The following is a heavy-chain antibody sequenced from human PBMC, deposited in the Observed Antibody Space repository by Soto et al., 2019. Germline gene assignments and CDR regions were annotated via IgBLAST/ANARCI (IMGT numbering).Heavy chain of an antibody. CDR3: EVTTGY. J-gene: IGHJ4*02. D-gene: IGHD2-21*02. V-gene: IGHV1-8*01. Sequence: QVQVVQSRTEVKKPGASVKVSCKTSGYTFTDYDINWVRQTTGQGLEWMGWMSPDSGNAGYAQQFQGRVTMTSNTSTSTAYMELRSLRYEDTAMYYCEVTTGYWGQGTMVTVSS. CDR2: MSPDSGNA. CDR1: GYTFTDYD.